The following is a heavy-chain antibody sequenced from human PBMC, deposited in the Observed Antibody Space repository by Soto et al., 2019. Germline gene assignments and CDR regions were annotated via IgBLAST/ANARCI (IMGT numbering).Heavy chain of an antibody. CDR3: ARLGPYGSETYSFRSNWFDP. D-gene: IGHD2-21*01. Sequence: GGSLRLSCTTSGFTVSSSHMSWVRQAPGKGLDWVSVIYSGGNSYYAVSVQGRFTISRDNSKNTVYLQMNSLRGEDTAIYYCARLGPYGSETYSFRSNWFDPWGQGTLVTVSS. J-gene: IGHJ5*02. CDR2: IYSGGNS. CDR1: GFTVSSSH. V-gene: IGHV3-53*01.